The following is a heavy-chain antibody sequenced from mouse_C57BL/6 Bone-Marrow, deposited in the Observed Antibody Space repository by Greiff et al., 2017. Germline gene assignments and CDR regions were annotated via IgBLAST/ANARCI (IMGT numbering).Heavy chain of an antibody. V-gene: IGHV1-19*01. Sequence: EVQLVESGPVLVKPGASVKMSCKASGYTFTDYYMNWVKQSHGKSLEWIGVINPYNGGTSYNQKFKGKATLTVDKSSSSAYMELNSLTSEDSAVYYCARRDTTVVATRNYFDYWGQGTTLTVSS. CDR2: INPYNGGT. J-gene: IGHJ2*01. D-gene: IGHD1-1*01. CDR3: ARRDTTVVATRNYFDY. CDR1: GYTFTDYY.